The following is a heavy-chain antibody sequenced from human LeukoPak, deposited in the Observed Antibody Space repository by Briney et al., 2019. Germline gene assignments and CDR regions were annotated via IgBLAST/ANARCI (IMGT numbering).Heavy chain of an antibody. J-gene: IGHJ4*02. CDR2: IYYSGST. Sequence: SETLSLTCTVSGGSISSYYWSWIRQPPGEGLEWIGYIYYSGSTNYNTSLKSRVTISVDTSKNQFSLKLSSVTAADTAVYYCARAIGGYSYGPLDYWGQGTLVTVSS. CDR3: ARAIGGYSYGPLDY. V-gene: IGHV4-59*01. D-gene: IGHD5-18*01. CDR1: GGSISSYY.